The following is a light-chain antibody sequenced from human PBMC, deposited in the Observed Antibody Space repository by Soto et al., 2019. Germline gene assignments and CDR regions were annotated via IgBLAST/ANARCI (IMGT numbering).Light chain of an antibody. Sequence: QSVLTQPPSVSEAPGQRVTISCTGSSSNIGAGYNVHWYQQLPGTAPKLLIYGNSNRPSGVPDRFSGSKSGTSASLAITGLQAEDEADYYCQSYDSSLRGWVFGGGTKVTVL. J-gene: IGLJ3*02. V-gene: IGLV1-40*01. CDR3: QSYDSSLRGWV. CDR2: GNS. CDR1: SSNIGAGYN.